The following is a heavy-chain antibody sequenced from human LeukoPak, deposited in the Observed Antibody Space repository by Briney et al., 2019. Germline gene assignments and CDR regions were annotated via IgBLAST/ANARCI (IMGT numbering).Heavy chain of an antibody. CDR2: ITGSGGTT. CDR1: GFTFSGYA. Sequence: PGGSLRLSCAASGFTFSGYAMSWVRQAPGKGLEWVSTITGSGGTTYYADSVKGRFTISRDNSKNTLYLQMNSLRVEDTAVYYCARGLAAAGWFDPWGQGTLVTVSS. CDR3: ARGLAAAGWFDP. V-gene: IGHV3-23*01. D-gene: IGHD6-13*01. J-gene: IGHJ5*02.